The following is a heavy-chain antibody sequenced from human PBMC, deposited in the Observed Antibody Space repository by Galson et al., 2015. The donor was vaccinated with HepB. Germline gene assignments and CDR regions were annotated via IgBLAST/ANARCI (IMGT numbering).Heavy chain of an antibody. CDR2: ISGSGVST. V-gene: IGHV3-23*01. D-gene: IGHD5-12*01. Sequence: SLRLSCAASGFTFSSYWMSWVRQAPGKGLEWVSAISGSGVSTYYADSVKGRFTISRDNSKNTLYLQMNSLKTEDTAVYFCTTSTFSGYDYSHFDDWGQGTRVTGSS. J-gene: IGHJ4*02. CDR3: TTSTFSGYDYSHFDD. CDR1: GFTFSSYW.